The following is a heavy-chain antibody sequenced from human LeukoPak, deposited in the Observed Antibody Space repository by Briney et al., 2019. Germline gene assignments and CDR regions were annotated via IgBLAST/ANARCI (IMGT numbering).Heavy chain of an antibody. CDR1: GFTFSSYA. CDR2: IYSGGST. J-gene: IGHJ6*02. Sequence: GGSLRLSCAASGFTFSSYAMSWVRQAPGKGLEWVSVIYSGGSTYYADSVKGRFTISRDNSKNSLYLQMNSLRAEDTAVYYCARDPYGDYEVWLYGMDVWGQGTTVTVSS. D-gene: IGHD4-17*01. CDR3: ARDPYGDYEVWLYGMDV. V-gene: IGHV3-53*01.